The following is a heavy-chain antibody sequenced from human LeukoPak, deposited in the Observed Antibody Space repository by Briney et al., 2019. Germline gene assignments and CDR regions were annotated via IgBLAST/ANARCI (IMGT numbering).Heavy chain of an antibody. Sequence: GGSLRLSCAASGFTFSDYNMNWVRQAPGRGLDWVSSISSSSSYIYYADSVKGRFTISRDNAKNSLYLQMNSLRAEDTAVYYCARESFDGSRVGYFDYWGQGTLVTVSS. CDR2: ISSSSSYI. J-gene: IGHJ4*02. CDR1: GFTFSDYN. D-gene: IGHD2-15*01. V-gene: IGHV3-21*01. CDR3: ARESFDGSRVGYFDY.